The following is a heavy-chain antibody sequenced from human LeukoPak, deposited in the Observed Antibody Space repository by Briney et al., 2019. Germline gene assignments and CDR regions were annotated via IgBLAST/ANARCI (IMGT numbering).Heavy chain of an antibody. CDR1: GGSISSGDYY. CDR3: ARGRLGYCTNGVCPYYFDY. J-gene: IGHJ4*02. CDR2: IYYSGST. V-gene: IGHV4-30-4*01. Sequence: SETLSLTCTVSGGSISSGDYYWSWIRQPPGKGLEWIGYIYYSGSTYYNPSLKSRVTISVDTSKNQFSLKLSSVTAADTAVYYCARGRLGYCTNGVCPYYFDYWGQGTLVTVSS. D-gene: IGHD2-8*01.